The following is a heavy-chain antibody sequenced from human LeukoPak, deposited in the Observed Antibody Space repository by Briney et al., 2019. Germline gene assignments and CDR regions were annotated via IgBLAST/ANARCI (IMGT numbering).Heavy chain of an antibody. J-gene: IGHJ4*02. Sequence: GGSLRLSCAASGFTFSSYAMSWVRQAPGKGLEWVSAINDNEVGKYYVDSVKGRFTISRDNSKNTLYLQMNILRAEDTAVYYCAKSPRGYTYGHTEYYFDFWGQGTLVTVSS. V-gene: IGHV3-23*01. CDR1: GFTFSSYA. D-gene: IGHD5-18*01. CDR2: INDNEVGK. CDR3: AKSPRGYTYGHTEYYFDF.